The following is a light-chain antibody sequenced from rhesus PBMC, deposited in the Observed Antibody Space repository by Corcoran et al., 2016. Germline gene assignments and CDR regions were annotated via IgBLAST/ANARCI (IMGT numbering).Light chain of an antibody. CDR1: QGISNW. V-gene: IGKV1-69*01. Sequence: DIQMTQSPSSLSASVGDRVTITCRASQGISNWLAWYQQKPGKAPKLLIYRASTLETGVPSRFSGSGSGTDFTLPISSLQPEDIATYYCQQHDNSPPTFGQGTKVEIK. CDR3: QQHDNSPPT. CDR2: RAS. J-gene: IGKJ1*01.